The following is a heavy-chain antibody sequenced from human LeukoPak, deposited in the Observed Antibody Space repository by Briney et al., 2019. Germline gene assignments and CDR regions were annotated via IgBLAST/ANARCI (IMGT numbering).Heavy chain of an antibody. D-gene: IGHD5-18*01. CDR1: GFTFDDYA. CDR3: AKDYTAMVRGVGY. Sequence: GGSLRLSCAASGFTFDDYAMHWVRQVPGKGLEWVSGISWNSGSIGYADSVKGRFTISRDNARNSLYLQMNSLRAEDTALYYCAKDYTAMVRGVGYWGQGTLVTVSS. V-gene: IGHV3-9*01. J-gene: IGHJ4*02. CDR2: ISWNSGSI.